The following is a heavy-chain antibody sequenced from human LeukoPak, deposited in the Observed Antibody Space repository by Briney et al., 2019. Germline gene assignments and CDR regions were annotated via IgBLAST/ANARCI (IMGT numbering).Heavy chain of an antibody. CDR3: ARGKLWFGEPHFDY. V-gene: IGHV1-2*02. Sequence: ASVKVSCKASGYTFTGDYMHWVRQAPGQGLEWMGWINPNSGGTNYAQKFQGRVTMTRDTSISTAYMELSRLRSDDTAVYYCARGKLWFGEPHFDYWGQGTLVTVSS. J-gene: IGHJ4*02. CDR2: INPNSGGT. D-gene: IGHD3-10*01. CDR1: GYTFTGDY.